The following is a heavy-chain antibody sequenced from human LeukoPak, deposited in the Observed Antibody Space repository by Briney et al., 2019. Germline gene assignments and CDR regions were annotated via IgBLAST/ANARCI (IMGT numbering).Heavy chain of an antibody. V-gene: IGHV6-1*01. CDR1: GDSVSSNSAA. J-gene: IGHJ6*02. CDR2: TYYRSKWFN. CDR3: AREHDYGDYYYYGMDV. D-gene: IGHD4-17*01. Sequence: SQTLSLTCAISGDSVSSNSAAWNWIRQSPSRGLVWLGRTYYRSKWFNDYAVSVKSRITINPDTSKNQFSLQLNSVTPEDTAVYYCAREHDYGDYYYYGMDVWGQGTTVTVSS.